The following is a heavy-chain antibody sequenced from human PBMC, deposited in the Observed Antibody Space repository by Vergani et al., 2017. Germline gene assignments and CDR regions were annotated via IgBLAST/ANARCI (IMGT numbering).Heavy chain of an antibody. CDR1: GGTFSSYA. V-gene: IGHV1-69*01. D-gene: IGHD4-17*01. CDR2: IIPIFGTA. J-gene: IGHJ3*02. Sequence: QVQLVQSGAEVKKPGSSVKVSCKASGGTFSSYAISWVRQAPGQGLEWMGGIIPIFGTANYAQKFQGRVTITDDEYTSTAYMELSRLRSEDADLYYGARDQERVTTRDDAFDIWGQGTMVTVSS. CDR3: ARDQERVTTRDDAFDI.